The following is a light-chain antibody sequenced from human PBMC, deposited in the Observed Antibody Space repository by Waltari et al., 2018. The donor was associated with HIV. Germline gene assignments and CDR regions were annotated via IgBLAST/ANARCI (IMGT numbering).Light chain of an antibody. CDR3: QQYGTSPYT. V-gene: IGKV3D-15*01. CDR1: QNVNFN. CDR2: GAY. Sequence: EIVMTQSPATLSVSPGERVTLSCRASQNVNFNLAWYQQKPGQAPRLLIYGAYGRAAGIPARFSGSGSGTEFTLTISRLEPEDSAVYCCQQYGTSPYTFGLGTKLEI. J-gene: IGKJ2*01.